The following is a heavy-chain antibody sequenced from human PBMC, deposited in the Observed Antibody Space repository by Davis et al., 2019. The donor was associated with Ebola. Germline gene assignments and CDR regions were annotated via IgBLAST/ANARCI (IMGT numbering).Heavy chain of an antibody. V-gene: IGHV3-23*01. CDR3: ARDLYRWKDGSGSLAGY. J-gene: IGHJ4*02. Sequence: PGGSLRLSCAASGFTFSSYAMSWVRQAPGKGLEWVSAISGSGGSTYYADSVKGRFTISRDNSKNTLYLQMNSLRAEDTAVYYCARDLYRWKDGSGSLAGYWGQGTLVTVSS. CDR2: ISGSGGST. CDR1: GFTFSSYA. D-gene: IGHD3-10*01.